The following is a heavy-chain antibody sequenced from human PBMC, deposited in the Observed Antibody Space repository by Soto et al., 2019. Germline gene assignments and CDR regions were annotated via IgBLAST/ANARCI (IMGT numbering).Heavy chain of an antibody. CDR3: ASVEGDYIWGSYRSYFDY. Sequence: SETLSLTCAVYGGSFSGYYWSWIRQPPGKGLEWIGEINHSGSTNYNPSIKSRVTISVDTSKNQFSLKLSSVTAADTAVYYCASVEGDYIWGSYRSYFDYWGQGTLVTVSS. CDR2: INHSGST. CDR1: GGSFSGYY. D-gene: IGHD3-16*02. V-gene: IGHV4-34*01. J-gene: IGHJ4*02.